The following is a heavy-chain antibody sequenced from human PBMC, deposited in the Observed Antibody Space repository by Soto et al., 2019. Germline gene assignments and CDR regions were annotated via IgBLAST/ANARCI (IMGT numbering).Heavy chain of an antibody. J-gene: IGHJ6*02. CDR3: GRCRTDSYAMDV. V-gene: IGHV1-18*01. CDR2: ISPYNGRT. D-gene: IGHD5-18*01. CDR1: GYSFTSYG. Sequence: QVHLVQSGSDVAKPGASVKVSCKASGYSFTSYGIGWVRQVPGQGPEWMGWISPYNGRTNYAQSVKGRVVMTTDISTNTVYLELRSLRSDDSAIYYCGRCRTDSYAMDVWGQGTTVIVSS.